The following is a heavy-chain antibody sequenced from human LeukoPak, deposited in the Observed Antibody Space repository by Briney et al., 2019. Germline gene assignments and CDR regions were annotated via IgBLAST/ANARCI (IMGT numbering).Heavy chain of an antibody. Sequence: GGSLRLSCAASGFTFSSYWMSWVRQAPGKGLEWVSIIFGNGDTTYYADSVKGRFTVSRDNSKDTLYLQMNDLRPNDTAIYYCAKRNTMVRGGPCFDYWGQGLLVTVSS. J-gene: IGHJ4*02. CDR1: GFTFSSYW. CDR3: AKRNTMVRGGPCFDY. V-gene: IGHV3-23*01. D-gene: IGHD3-10*01. CDR2: IFGNGDTT.